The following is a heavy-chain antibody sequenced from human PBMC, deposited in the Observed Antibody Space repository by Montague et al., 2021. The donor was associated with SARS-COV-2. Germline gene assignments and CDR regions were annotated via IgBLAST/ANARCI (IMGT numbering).Heavy chain of an antibody. CDR1: GGSFSGYY. V-gene: IGHV4-34*01. CDR3: ARGPGVVIILAIYYYYGMDA. Sequence: SETLSLTCAVYGGSFSGYYWSWIRQPPGRGLEWIGEINHSGSTXXXPSXXXRVTISVDTSKNQFSLQLSSVTAADTAVYYCARGPGVVIILAIYYYYGMDAWGQGTTVTVSS. D-gene: IGHD3-3*01. CDR2: INHSGST. J-gene: IGHJ6*02.